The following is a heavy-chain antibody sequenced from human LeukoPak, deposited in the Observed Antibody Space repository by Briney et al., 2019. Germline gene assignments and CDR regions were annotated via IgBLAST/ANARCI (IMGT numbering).Heavy chain of an antibody. Sequence: PSETLSLTCTVSGGSISSYYWSWIRQPPGKGLEWIGYISYSGSNNYNPSLKSRVTISVDTSKNQFSLKLSSVTAADTAVYYCAREVSALFDPWGQGTLVTVPS. J-gene: IGHJ5*02. CDR3: AREVSALFDP. CDR2: ISYSGSN. V-gene: IGHV4-59*12. CDR1: GGSISSYY.